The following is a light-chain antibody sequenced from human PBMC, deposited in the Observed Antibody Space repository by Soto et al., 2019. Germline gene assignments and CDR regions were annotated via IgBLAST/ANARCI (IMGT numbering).Light chain of an antibody. J-gene: IGKJ2*01. CDR2: GAT. CDR1: QTISIY. V-gene: IGKV1-39*01. CDR3: QESDSFPYT. Sequence: DIRMTQSPSSLSASVGDRVTITCRASQTISIYLNWYQVKPGKAPNLLIYGATRLQTGVPSRFTGSGSGTEFSLTITSLQPEDLATYFCQESDSFPYTFGQGTKVDIK.